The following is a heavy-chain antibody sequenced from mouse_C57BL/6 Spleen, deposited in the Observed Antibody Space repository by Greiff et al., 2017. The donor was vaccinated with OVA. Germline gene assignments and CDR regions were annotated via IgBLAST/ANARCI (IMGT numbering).Heavy chain of an antibody. D-gene: IGHD2-4*01. Sequence: QVQLQQPGAELVKPGASVKQSCKASGYTFTSYWMHWVKQRPGRGLEWIGRIDPNSGGTKYNEKFKSKATLTVDKPSSTAYMQLSSLTSEDSAVYYCARGIYYDYDGYFDVWGTGTTVTVSS. CDR1: GYTFTSYW. CDR3: ARGIYYDYDGYFDV. V-gene: IGHV1-72*01. J-gene: IGHJ1*03. CDR2: IDPNSGGT.